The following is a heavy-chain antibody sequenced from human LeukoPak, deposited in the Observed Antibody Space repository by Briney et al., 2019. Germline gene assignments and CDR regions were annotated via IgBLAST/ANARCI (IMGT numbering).Heavy chain of an antibody. Sequence: SETLSLTCTVSGGSISSHYWSWIRQSAGKGLEWIGYIYYTETTNYNPSLKSRVTISVDTSKDQFSLKLSSVTAADTAVYFCTAEKNGSPHYWGQGTQVTVSS. J-gene: IGHJ4*02. CDR3: TAEKNGSPHY. CDR1: GGSISSHY. V-gene: IGHV4-59*11. D-gene: IGHD2-8*01. CDR2: IYYTETT.